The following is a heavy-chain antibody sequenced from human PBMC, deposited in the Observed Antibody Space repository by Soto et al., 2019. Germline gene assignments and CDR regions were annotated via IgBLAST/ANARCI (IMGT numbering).Heavy chain of an antibody. CDR2: ISCNGGTI. Sequence: PVGSQRLSNAASGFTFDDHAMRWVRQAPGKGLEWVSGISCNGGTIYYADSVKGRFTISRDNAKNSLYLQMNSLRADDTAVYFCARDTTGDYGDYFDSWGQGTLVTVSS. J-gene: IGHJ4*02. V-gene: IGHV3-9*01. D-gene: IGHD4-17*01. CDR1: GFTFDDHA. CDR3: ARDTTGDYGDYFDS.